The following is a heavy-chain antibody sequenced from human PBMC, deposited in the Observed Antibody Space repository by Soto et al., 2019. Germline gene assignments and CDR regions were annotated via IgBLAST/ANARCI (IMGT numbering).Heavy chain of an antibody. Sequence: ESGGGVVPPGRSLRLSCAVSGFTVSTYGMHWVRQAPGKGLEWVAVISRDGGTKYYADSVTARFTISRDNSRNTVFLEMNSLRGVYIAVYYCTGEVASGYWGQGTLVTVSS. CDR1: GFTVSTYG. D-gene: IGHD2-8*02. CDR2: ISRDGGTK. J-gene: IGHJ4*02. V-gene: IGHV3-30*03. CDR3: TGEVASGY.